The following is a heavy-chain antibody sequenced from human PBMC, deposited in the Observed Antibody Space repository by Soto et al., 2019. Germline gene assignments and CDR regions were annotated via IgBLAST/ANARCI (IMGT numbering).Heavy chain of an antibody. D-gene: IGHD3-22*01. CDR3: TNRSPDDMIRK. V-gene: IGHV3-73*01. CDR1: GFTFSGSA. Sequence: QPGGSLRLSCEASGFTFSGSAMHWVRQASGKGLEWVGRIRSKANSYATAYAASVKGRFSISRDESKNTAYLQMNSLKTEDTAVYYCTNRSPDDMIRKWGQGTQVTVSS. J-gene: IGHJ4*02. CDR2: IRSKANSYAT.